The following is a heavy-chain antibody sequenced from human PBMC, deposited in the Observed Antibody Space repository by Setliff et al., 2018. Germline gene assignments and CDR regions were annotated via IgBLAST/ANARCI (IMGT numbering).Heavy chain of an antibody. Sequence: GASVKVSCKASGYTFTSYAMHWVRQAPGQRLEWMGWINAGNGNTKYSQKVQGRVTITADESTSTAYMELSSVRSEDTAVYYCARGYRGYYNFWSGSKRANWFDPWGQGTLVTVSS. CDR2: INAGNGNT. J-gene: IGHJ5*02. D-gene: IGHD3-3*01. CDR1: GYTFTSYA. CDR3: ARGYRGYYNFWSGSKRANWFDP. V-gene: IGHV1-3*01.